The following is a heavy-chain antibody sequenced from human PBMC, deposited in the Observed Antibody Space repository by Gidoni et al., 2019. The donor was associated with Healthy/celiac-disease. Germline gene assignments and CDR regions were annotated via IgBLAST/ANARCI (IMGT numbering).Heavy chain of an antibody. J-gene: IGHJ6*03. Sequence: QVQLQQWGAGLLKPSETLSLTCAVYGGSFSGYYWSWIRQPPGKGLEWIGEINHSGSTNDNPSLKSRVTISVETSKNQFSLKRSAVTAADTAVYYCAMGVRDYYMDVWGKGTTVTVSS. D-gene: IGHD2-8*01. CDR2: INHSGST. CDR3: AMGVRDYYMDV. CDR1: GGSFSGYY. V-gene: IGHV4-34*01.